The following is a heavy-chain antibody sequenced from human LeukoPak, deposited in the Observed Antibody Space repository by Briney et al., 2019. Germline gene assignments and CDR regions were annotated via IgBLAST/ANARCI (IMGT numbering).Heavy chain of an antibody. J-gene: IGHJ4*02. V-gene: IGHV4-39*07. D-gene: IGHD3-22*01. CDR2: IYYSGST. CDR1: GGSVSSSSYY. Sequence: PSETLSLTCTVSGGSVSSSSYYWGWIRQPPGKGLEWIGSIYYSGSTYYNPSLKSRVTISVDTSKNQFSLKLSSVTAADTAVYYCARDRQYYYDSSGYCFFDYWGQGTLVTVSS. CDR3: ARDRQYYYDSSGYCFFDY.